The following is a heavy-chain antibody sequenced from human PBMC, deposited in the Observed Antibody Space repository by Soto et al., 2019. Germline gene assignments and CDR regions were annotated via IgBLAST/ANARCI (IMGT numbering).Heavy chain of an antibody. CDR3: AADYYYDSSGYYPLGY. Sequence: ASVKVSCKASGYTFTSYYMHWVRQAPGQGLEWMGIINPSGGSTSYAQKFQGRVTMTRDTSTSTVYMELSSLRSEDTAVYNCAADYYYDSSGYYPLGYWGQGTLVTV. D-gene: IGHD3-22*01. V-gene: IGHV1-46*01. CDR1: GYTFTSYY. J-gene: IGHJ4*02. CDR2: INPSGGST.